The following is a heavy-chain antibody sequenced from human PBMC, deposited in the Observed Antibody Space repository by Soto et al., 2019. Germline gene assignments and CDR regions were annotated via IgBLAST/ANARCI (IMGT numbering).Heavy chain of an antibody. Sequence: QVHLVESGGGVVQPGKSLRLSCAASGFSFNDYGIHWVRQVPGKGLEWVAVIWYGGGGQFYANSVKGRFTISRDNSNNMTHLQMDGLKVEDTAVYYCARQEGSGHYGEGYIYEGMDVWGQGTTVTVSS. J-gene: IGHJ6*02. D-gene: IGHD3-10*01. CDR2: IWYGGGGQ. V-gene: IGHV3-33*01. CDR1: GFSFNDYG. CDR3: ARQEGSGHYGEGYIYEGMDV.